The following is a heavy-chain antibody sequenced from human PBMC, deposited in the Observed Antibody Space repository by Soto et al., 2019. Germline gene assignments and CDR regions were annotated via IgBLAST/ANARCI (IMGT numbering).Heavy chain of an antibody. Sequence: SETLSLTCSVSGYSVSSSDYYWAWIRQPPGKGLEWIGSMLYSGLTYYNPSLKSRVTLSVDTSKNQFSVRLNSVTASDTAVYYCAPLSVSLSGPYGIHVWSQGTTVTVSS. D-gene: IGHD2-15*01. J-gene: IGHJ6*02. CDR3: APLSVSLSGPYGIHV. CDR2: MLYSGLT. CDR1: GYSVSSSDYY. V-gene: IGHV4-39*01.